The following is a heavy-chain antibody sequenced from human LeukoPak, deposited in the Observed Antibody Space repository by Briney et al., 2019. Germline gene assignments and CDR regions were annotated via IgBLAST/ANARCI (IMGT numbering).Heavy chain of an antibody. V-gene: IGHV1-2*02. CDR3: ARDHNSSGWSYYFDY. J-gene: IGHJ4*02. Sequence: ASVKVSCKASGYTFIGHYIHWVRQAPGQGLEWMGWMNPDSGGTNYAQKFQGRVTMTRDTSISTAYMELSRLRSDDTAVYYCARDHNSSGWSYYFDYWGQGTLVTVSS. D-gene: IGHD6-19*01. CDR1: GYTFIGHY. CDR2: MNPDSGGT.